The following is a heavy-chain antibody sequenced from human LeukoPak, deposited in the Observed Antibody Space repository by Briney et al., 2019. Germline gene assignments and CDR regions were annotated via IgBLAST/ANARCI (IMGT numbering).Heavy chain of an antibody. D-gene: IGHD3-22*01. CDR2: TSSSSYI. CDR1: GFTFSSYS. Sequence: GGSLRLSCAASGFTFSSYSMNWVRQAPGKGLEWVSSTSSSSYIYYADSVKGRFTISRDNAKNSLYLQMDSLRAEDTAVYYCARGAVTYYYDSSGAPDAFDIWGQGTMVTVSS. CDR3: ARGAVTYYYDSSGAPDAFDI. V-gene: IGHV3-21*01. J-gene: IGHJ3*02.